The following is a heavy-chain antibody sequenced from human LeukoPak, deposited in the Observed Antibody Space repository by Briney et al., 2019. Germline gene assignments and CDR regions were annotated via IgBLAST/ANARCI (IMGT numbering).Heavy chain of an antibody. CDR2: ISGSGGST. J-gene: IGHJ5*02. Sequence: GGSLRLSCAASGFTFSSYAMSWVRQAPGKGLEWVSAISGSGGSTYYADSVKGRFTISRDNSKNTLYLQMSSLRAEDTAVYYCVKDGEGYCTNGVCNWFDPWGQGTLVTVSS. V-gene: IGHV3-23*01. CDR1: GFTFSSYA. D-gene: IGHD2-8*01. CDR3: VKDGEGYCTNGVCNWFDP.